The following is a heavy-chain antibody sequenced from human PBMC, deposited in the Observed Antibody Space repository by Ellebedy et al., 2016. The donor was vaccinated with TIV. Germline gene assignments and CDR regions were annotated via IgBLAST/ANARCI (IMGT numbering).Heavy chain of an antibody. V-gene: IGHV1-18*01. CDR2: ISTYNGNT. Sequence: AASVKVSCKTSGYTFTSYGISWVRQAPGQGLEWMGWISTYNGNTNYAQSLQDRVTMTRDTSTSTAYMELRSLRSDDTAVYYCAKVVTAVGKHSLDYWGQGTLVTVSS. D-gene: IGHD6-13*01. CDR1: GYTFTSYG. J-gene: IGHJ4*02. CDR3: AKVVTAVGKHSLDY.